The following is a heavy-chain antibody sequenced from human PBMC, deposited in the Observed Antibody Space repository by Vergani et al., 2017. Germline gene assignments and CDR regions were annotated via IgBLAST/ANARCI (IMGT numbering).Heavy chain of an antibody. D-gene: IGHD3-22*01. CDR1: GFSLSTIGVG. CDR3: EHRRTHYYDSSGYYHFHY. V-gene: IGHV2-5*01. CDR2: IYWNDDK. Sequence: QITLTESGPTLVEPTQTLTLTCTFSGFSLSTIGVGVGWIRQPPGKALEWLALIYWNDDKRYSPSLKSRLTITKDTSKNQLVLTITNMDPVDTATYYCEHRRTHYYDSSGYYHFHYWGQGSLVSVSS. J-gene: IGHJ4*02.